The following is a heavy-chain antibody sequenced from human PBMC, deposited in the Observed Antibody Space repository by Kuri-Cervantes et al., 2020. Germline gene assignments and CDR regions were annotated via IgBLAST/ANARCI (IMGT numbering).Heavy chain of an antibody. CDR3: AKDLGYSSSRTFDY. V-gene: IGHV3-30*18. D-gene: IGHD6-13*01. Sequence: GGSLRLSCAPSGFTFSSYGMRWVRQAPGKGLEWVAVISYDGSNKYYADSVKGRFTISRDNSKNTLYLQMNSLRAEDTAVYYCAKDLGYSSSRTFDYWGQGALVTVSS. CDR2: ISYDGSNK. J-gene: IGHJ4*02. CDR1: GFTFSSYG.